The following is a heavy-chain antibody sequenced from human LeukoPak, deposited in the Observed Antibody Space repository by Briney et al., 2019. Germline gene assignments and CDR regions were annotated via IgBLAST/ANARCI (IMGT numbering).Heavy chain of an antibody. CDR2: VSWSRGSI. CDR3: AKDITMVQGVIPDAFDI. J-gene: IGHJ3*02. V-gene: IGHV3-9*01. D-gene: IGHD3-10*01. Sequence: SLRLSCAASGFTVDVYAMHWVRQAPGKGLEWVSGVSWSRGSIGYADSVKGRFTISRDNAKNSLYLQMNSLRAEDTALYYCAKDITMVQGVIPDAFDIWGQGTMVTVSS. CDR1: GFTVDVYA.